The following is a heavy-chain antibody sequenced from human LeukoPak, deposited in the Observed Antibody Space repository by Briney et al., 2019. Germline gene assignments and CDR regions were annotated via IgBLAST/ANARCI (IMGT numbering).Heavy chain of an antibody. V-gene: IGHV4-4*02. D-gene: IGHD1-7*01. Sequence: SETLSLTCAVSGGSIISSTWWSWVRQPPGKGLEWIGEIFHGGNTNYNPSLKSRVVVSIDKSKNQFSLKLSSVTAADTAVYYCARDSGTTGEVKFDPWGQGTLVTVSS. CDR2: IFHGGNT. CDR1: GGSIISSTW. J-gene: IGHJ5*02. CDR3: ARDSGTTGEVKFDP.